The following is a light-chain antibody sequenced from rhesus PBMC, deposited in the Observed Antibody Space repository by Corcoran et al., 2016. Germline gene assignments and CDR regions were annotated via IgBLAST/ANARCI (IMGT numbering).Light chain of an antibody. Sequence: DIQVTQSPSSLSASVGDRVTITCRASENVNNYLHWYQQKPGKAPKLLIYKASTLQSGVPSRFSCSASGTDCTLTISSLQPEDFATYYCQHTYGTPRTFGQGTKVEIK. CDR1: ENVNNY. CDR2: KAS. J-gene: IGKJ1*01. CDR3: QHTYGTPRT. V-gene: IGKV1-74*01.